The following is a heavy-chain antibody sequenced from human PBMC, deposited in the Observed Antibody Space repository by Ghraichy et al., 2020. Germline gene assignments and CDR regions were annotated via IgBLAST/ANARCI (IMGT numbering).Heavy chain of an antibody. CDR2: IYDSGST. CDR1: GGSISSYY. D-gene: IGHD2-2*01. J-gene: IGHJ3*02. Sequence: SETLSLTCTVSGGSISSYYWSWIRQPPGKGLEWIGYIYDSGSTNYNPSLRSRVTMSVDTSKNQFSLKLSSVTAADTAVYYCARDLTPNCSNIRCYAFDIWGQGTMVTVSS. CDR3: ARDLTPNCSNIRCYAFDI. V-gene: IGHV4-59*01.